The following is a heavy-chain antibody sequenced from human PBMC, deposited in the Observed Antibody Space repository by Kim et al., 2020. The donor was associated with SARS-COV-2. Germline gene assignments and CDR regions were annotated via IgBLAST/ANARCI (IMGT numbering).Heavy chain of an antibody. CDR1: EFTFRSYA. J-gene: IGHJ4*02. Sequence: GGSLRLSCAASEFTFRSYAMHWVRQAPGKGLEWVAVILNDGSNEYYEDSVKGRFTISRDNSKNTLFLQMNTLRPEDTAVYYCARDIYVSSGYYYGPGYWGRGTLAT. CDR3: ARDIYVSSGYYYGPGY. D-gene: IGHD3-22*01. CDR2: ILNDGSNE. V-gene: IGHV3-30*04.